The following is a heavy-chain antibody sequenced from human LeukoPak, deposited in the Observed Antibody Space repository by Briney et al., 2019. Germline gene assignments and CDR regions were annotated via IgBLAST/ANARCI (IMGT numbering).Heavy chain of an antibody. V-gene: IGHV3-9*01. CDR1: GFTFDDYA. Sequence: GGSLRLSCAASGFTFDDYAMHWVRQAPGKGLEWVSGIGWNSGGIVYADSVKGRFTISRDNAKKSLYLQMNSLGAEDTALYYCVKVTAAGFVDHWGQGALVTVSS. D-gene: IGHD6-13*01. CDR3: VKVTAAGFVDH. J-gene: IGHJ4*02. CDR2: IGWNSGGI.